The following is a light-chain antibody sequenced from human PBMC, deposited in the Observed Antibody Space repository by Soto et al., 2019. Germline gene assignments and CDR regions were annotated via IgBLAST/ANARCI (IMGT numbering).Light chain of an antibody. CDR3: SSYTCTSAPYV. J-gene: IGLJ1*01. Sequence: QSALTQPASVSGFPGQSITISCTGASSDIGGYDYVSWYQQHPGKAPKLIIYDVSGRPSGVSNRFSGSKSANTASLTISGLQAEDVADYHCSSYTCTSAPYVFGTGTKVTVL. CDR2: DVS. CDR1: SSDIGGYDY. V-gene: IGLV2-14*03.